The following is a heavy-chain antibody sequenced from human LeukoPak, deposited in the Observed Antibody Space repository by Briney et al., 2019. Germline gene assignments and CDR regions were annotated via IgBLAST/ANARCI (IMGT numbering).Heavy chain of an antibody. CDR2: ISYSGST. V-gene: IGHV4-31*03. J-gene: IGHJ3*02. CDR3: ARDYCSSTSCHLGAFDI. CDR1: GGSISSGGYY. D-gene: IGHD2-2*01. Sequence: SETLSLTCTVSGGSISSGGYYWSWIRQHPGKGLEWIGYISYSGSTYYNPSLKSRVTISVDTSKNQFSLKLSSVTAADTAVYYCARDYCSSTSCHLGAFDIWGQGTMVTVSS.